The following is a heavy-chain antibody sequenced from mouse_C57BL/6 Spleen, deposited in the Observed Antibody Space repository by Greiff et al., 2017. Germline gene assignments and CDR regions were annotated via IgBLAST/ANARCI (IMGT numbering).Heavy chain of an antibody. CDR3: ARGVGTYFDY. Sequence: VQLQQPGAELVMPGASVKLSCKASGYTFTSYWMHWVKQRPGQGLEWIGEIDPSDSYTNYNQKFKGKSTLTVDKSSSTAYMQLSSLTSEDSAVYYCARGVGTYFDYWGQGTTLTVSS. CDR1: GYTFTSYW. CDR2: IDPSDSYT. V-gene: IGHV1-69*01. J-gene: IGHJ2*01. D-gene: IGHD1-1*01.